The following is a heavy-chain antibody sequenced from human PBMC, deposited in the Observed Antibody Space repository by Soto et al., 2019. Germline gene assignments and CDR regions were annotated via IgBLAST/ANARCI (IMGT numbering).Heavy chain of an antibody. D-gene: IGHD2-21*01. V-gene: IGHV3-13*01. CDR1: GFPFSTYD. CDR2: SSTAGNT. Sequence: EVQLVESGGDLVQPGGSLRLSCAASGFPFSTYDIHWFRQATGQGLEWVSTSSTAGNTYSPGSVKGRFTISRENTKNSLYLEMNRLRVDDTAVYYCARGRDSGLYSCDYWGQGTLVSVSS. CDR3: ARGRDSGLYSCDY. J-gene: IGHJ4*02.